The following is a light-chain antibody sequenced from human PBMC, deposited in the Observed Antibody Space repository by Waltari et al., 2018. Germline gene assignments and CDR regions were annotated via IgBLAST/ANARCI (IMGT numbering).Light chain of an antibody. CDR1: QSVLYSSNNKNY. V-gene: IGKV4-1*01. Sequence: DIVMTQSPDSLAVSLGERATINCKSSQSVLYSSNNKNYLAWYQQKPGQHPKLLIYWASTREAGVPDRFSGSRSGTDFTLTISSLQAEDVAVYYCQQYFIAPLTFGPGTKVDIK. J-gene: IGKJ3*01. CDR3: QQYFIAPLT. CDR2: WAS.